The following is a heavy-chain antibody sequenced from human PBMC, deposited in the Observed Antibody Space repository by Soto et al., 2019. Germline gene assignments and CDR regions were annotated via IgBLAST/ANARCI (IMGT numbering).Heavy chain of an antibody. CDR1: GFRFDAYG. D-gene: IGHD2-15*01. V-gene: IGHV3-9*01. CDR3: AKSMGGTANGMDV. CDR2: ISYYSGSI. J-gene: IGHJ6*02. Sequence: EVQLVESGGGLVQPGRSLRLSCAASGFRFDAYGIHWVRQVPGKGLEWVSGISYYSGSIGYADSVKGRFTVSRDNSKNYLYLQMNSLRVEDTALYYGAKSMGGTANGMDVWGQGTTVTVSS.